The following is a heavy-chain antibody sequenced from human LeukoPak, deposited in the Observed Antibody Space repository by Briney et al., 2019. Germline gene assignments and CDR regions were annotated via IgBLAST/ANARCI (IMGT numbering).Heavy chain of an antibody. J-gene: IGHJ4*02. CDR3: ARVSLPGSYFLHPFDY. CDR1: GYSISSGYY. V-gene: IGHV4-38-2*02. D-gene: IGHD1-26*01. CDR2: IYHSGST. Sequence: SETLSLTCTVSGYSISSGYYWGWIRQPPGKGLEWIGSIYHSGSTYYNPSLKSRVTISVDTSKNQFSLKLSSVTAADTAVYYCARVSLPGSYFLHPFDYWGQGTLVTVSS.